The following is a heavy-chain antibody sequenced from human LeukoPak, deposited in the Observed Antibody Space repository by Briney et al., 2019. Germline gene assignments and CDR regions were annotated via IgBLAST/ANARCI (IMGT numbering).Heavy chain of an antibody. D-gene: IGHD3-10*01. CDR2: IKEDGSEK. CDR1: GLTFSTYW. J-gene: IGHJ4*02. Sequence: GGSLRLSCEASGLTFSTYWMSWVRQAPGKGLEWVANIKEDGSEKYYVDSVKGRFTISRDNAKNSLYLQMNSLRAEDTAVYYCAREVVGSGSYYLDYWGQGTLVTVSS. CDR3: AREVVGSGSYYLDY. V-gene: IGHV3-7*05.